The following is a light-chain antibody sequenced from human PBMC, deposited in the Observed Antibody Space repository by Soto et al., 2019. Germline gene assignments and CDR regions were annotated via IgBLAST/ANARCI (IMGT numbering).Light chain of an antibody. V-gene: IGKV3-15*01. CDR2: RIF. J-gene: IGKJ1*01. CDR1: QSVCGY. Sequence: EIVMTQSPGTVSVFPGETVTLSCRASQSVCGYLDWFHQKPGQAPRLVLLRIFTRAIGVPARFSGSGSETEFTLTISGLQSEDSGVYYCLQHYSWPWTFGQGTKVEIK. CDR3: LQHYSWPWT.